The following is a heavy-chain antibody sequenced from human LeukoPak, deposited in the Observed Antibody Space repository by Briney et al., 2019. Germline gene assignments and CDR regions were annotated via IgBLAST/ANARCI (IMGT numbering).Heavy chain of an antibody. CDR1: GFTFSRYS. CDR2: INQVGSEK. V-gene: IGHV3-7*01. D-gene: IGHD6-13*01. J-gene: IGHJ6*03. Sequence: GRSLRLSCAASGFTFSRYSMSWAPQAPGKGLEWVANINQVGSEKYYVDSVKGRFTISRDNAKNSLYLQMNSLRAEDTAVYYCARAGLGRSWFSYYYYYYMDGWGKGTTVTVSS. CDR3: ARAGLGRSWFSYYYYYYMDG.